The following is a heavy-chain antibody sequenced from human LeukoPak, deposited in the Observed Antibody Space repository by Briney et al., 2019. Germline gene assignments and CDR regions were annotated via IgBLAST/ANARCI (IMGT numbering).Heavy chain of an antibody. J-gene: IGHJ5*02. CDR1: GYTFTSYG. V-gene: IGHV1-3*01. CDR3: ARAPYDILTGYSLNWFDP. CDR2: INGDNGNT. D-gene: IGHD3-9*01. Sequence: GASVKVSCKASGYTFTSYGISWVRQAPGQRLEWMGWINGDNGNTKYSQKFQGRVTITRDTSAYIGYMELRSLSSADTAVYFCARAPYDILTGYSLNWFDPWGQGTLVTVSS.